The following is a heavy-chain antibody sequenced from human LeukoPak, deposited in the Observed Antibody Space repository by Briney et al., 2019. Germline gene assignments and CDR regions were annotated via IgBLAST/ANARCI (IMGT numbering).Heavy chain of an antibody. D-gene: IGHD6-13*01. CDR1: GGSISSYY. CDR3: ARGRSKQQLAFKRGYYFDY. CDR2: IYYSGST. Sequence: SETLSLTCTVSGGSISSYYWSWIRQPPGKGLEWIGYIYYSGSTNYNPSLKSRVTISVDTSKNQSSLKLSSVTAADTAVYYCARGRSKQQLAFKRGYYFDYWGQGTLVTVSS. J-gene: IGHJ4*02. V-gene: IGHV4-59*01.